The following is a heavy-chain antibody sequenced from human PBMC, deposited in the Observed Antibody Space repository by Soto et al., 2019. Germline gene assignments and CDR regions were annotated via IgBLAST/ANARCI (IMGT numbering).Heavy chain of an antibody. CDR1: GFTFTSYG. Sequence: EVQLLESGGGLLQPGGSLRLACEASGFTFTSYGMSWVRQAPGKGLEWVSSFSGTGGNTYYADSVKGRFTISRDNFKNTLYLQMNSLRPDDTAVYYCARGGGMDVWGQGTTVTDSS. CDR3: ARGGGMDV. CDR2: FSGTGGNT. V-gene: IGHV3-23*01. J-gene: IGHJ6*02.